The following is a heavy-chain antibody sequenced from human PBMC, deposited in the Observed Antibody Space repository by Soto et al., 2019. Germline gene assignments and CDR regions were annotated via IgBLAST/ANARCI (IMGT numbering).Heavy chain of an antibody. Sequence: GGSLRLSCAASGFTFSSYNMNWVRQAPGKGLEWVSYISSSSSTIYYADSVKGRFTISRDNAKNSLYLQMNSLRAEDTAVYYCARVFSSSTGLIYWYFDLWGLGTLVTVSS. CDR2: ISSSSSTI. CDR3: ARVFSSSTGLIYWYFDL. V-gene: IGHV3-48*01. J-gene: IGHJ2*01. CDR1: GFTFSSYN. D-gene: IGHD6-6*01.